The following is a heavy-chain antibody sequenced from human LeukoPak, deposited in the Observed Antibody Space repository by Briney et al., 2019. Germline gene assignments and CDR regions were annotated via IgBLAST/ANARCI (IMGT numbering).Heavy chain of an antibody. J-gene: IGHJ4*02. CDR3: ARGTSYGSGSYLFAY. CDR1: GYTFSHYG. Sequence: GASVKVSCKASGYTFSHYGVQWVRQAPGQTLEWMGWINAGTGEGKYSQKFQGRLTMTSDTSATTIYMELNSLRSEDTAVYYCARGTSYGSGSYLFAYWGQGTLVTVSS. V-gene: IGHV1-3*01. CDR2: INAGTGEG. D-gene: IGHD3-10*01.